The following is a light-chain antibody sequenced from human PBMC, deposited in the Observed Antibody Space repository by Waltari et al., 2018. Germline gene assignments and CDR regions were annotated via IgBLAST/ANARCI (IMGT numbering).Light chain of an antibody. CDR1: SSNIGQNY. CDR2: QTN. V-gene: IGLV1-47*01. CDR3: ASWDDSLSSPV. J-gene: IGLJ2*01. Sequence: QSVLTQPPSASATPGQRVTISCSGSSSNIGQNYVYWYQQLPGQAPKLVIFQTNDRPSGVPARFSGSKSGTSGSLAISGLRSEDEADYYCASWDDSLSSPVFGGGTKLTVL.